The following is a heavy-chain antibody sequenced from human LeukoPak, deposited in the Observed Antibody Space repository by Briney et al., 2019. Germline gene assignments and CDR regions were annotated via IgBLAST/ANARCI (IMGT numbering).Heavy chain of an antibody. CDR3: AKGAAVFLDGYNPLDY. V-gene: IGHV3-23*01. J-gene: IGHJ4*02. CDR2: ISGSGGST. CDR1: GFTFSSYG. D-gene: IGHD5-24*01. Sequence: GGSLRLSCAASGFTFSSYGMSWVRQAPGKGLEWVSGISGSGGSTYYADSVKGRFTISRDNSKNTLYLQMNSLRAEDTAVYYCAKGAAVFLDGYNPLDYWGQGTLVTVSS.